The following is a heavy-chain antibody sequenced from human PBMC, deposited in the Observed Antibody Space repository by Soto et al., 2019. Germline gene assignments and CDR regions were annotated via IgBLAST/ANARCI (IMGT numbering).Heavy chain of an antibody. Sequence: KPSETLSLTCAVYGGSFSGYYWSWIRQPPGGGLEWIGEVNHSGSTNYNPSLMSRVTMSVDTSKSHFSLKLSSVTAADTAMYFCARKPQLYYLDYWGQGTLVTVSS. CDR1: GGSFSGYY. CDR2: VNHSGST. V-gene: IGHV4-34*01. J-gene: IGHJ4*02. CDR3: ARKPQLYYLDY. D-gene: IGHD1-1*01.